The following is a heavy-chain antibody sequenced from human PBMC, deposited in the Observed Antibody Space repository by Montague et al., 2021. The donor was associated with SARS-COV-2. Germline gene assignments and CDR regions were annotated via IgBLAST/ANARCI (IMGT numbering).Heavy chain of an antibody. CDR3: ARLGDGVVPSPILGVGPYYSYYSMDV. J-gene: IGHJ6*03. V-gene: IGHV4-34*01. CDR1: GGSFSTYS. CDR2: IHHGGST. Sequence: SETLPLTCAVHGGSFSTYSWNWIRQPPGKGLEWIGEIHHGGSTNYNPSLKSRVTISADTSKNQFSLKLTSVAAADTAVYYCARLGDGVVPSPILGVGPYYSYYSMDVWGKGTAVTVSS. D-gene: IGHD3-10*01.